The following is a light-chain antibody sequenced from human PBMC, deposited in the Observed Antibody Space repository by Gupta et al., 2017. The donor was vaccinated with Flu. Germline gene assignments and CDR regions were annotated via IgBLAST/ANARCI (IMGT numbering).Light chain of an antibody. CDR2: AKN. CDR1: SPRNSY. CDR3: NSRDSTDNHQAV. J-gene: IGLJ2*01. Sequence: SSELTQHPAVSVALGQTVRITCQGDSPRNSYASWYQQKPGQAPVLVIYAKNIRPSGIPDRFSGSSSGNTASLTITGAQAEDEADYYCNSRDSTDNHQAVFGGGTKLTVL. V-gene: IGLV3-19*01.